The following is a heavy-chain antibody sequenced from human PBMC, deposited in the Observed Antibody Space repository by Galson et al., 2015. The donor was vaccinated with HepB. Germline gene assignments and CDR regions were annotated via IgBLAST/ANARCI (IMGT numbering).Heavy chain of an antibody. J-gene: IGHJ4*02. CDR2: IYPGDSDT. CDR1: GYSFTTYW. CDR3: ARQIPGYCSSTSCSGFDY. D-gene: IGHD2-2*01. Sequence: QSGAEVKKPGESLKISCKGSGYSFTTYWIGWVRQMPGKGLEWMGIIYPGDSDTRYSPSFQGQVTISADKSISTAYLQWSSLKASDTAMYYCARQIPGYCSSTSCSGFDYWGQGTLVTVSS. V-gene: IGHV5-51*01.